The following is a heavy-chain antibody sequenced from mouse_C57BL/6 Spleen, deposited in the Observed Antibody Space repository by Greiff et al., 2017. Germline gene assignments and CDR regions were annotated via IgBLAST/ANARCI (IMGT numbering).Heavy chain of an antibody. CDR3: ARVQRGAMDY. CDR1: GYTFTSYW. V-gene: IGHV1-50*01. CDR2: IDPSDSYT. J-gene: IGHJ4*01. Sequence: QVQLQQPGAELVKPGASVKLSCKASGYTFTSYWMQWVKQRPGQGLEWIGEIDPSDSYTNYNQKFKGKATLTVDTSSSTAYMQLSSLTSEDSAVYYCARVQRGAMDYWGQGTSVTVSS.